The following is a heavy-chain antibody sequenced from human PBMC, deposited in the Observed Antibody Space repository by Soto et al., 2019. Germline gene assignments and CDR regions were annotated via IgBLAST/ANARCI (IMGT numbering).Heavy chain of an antibody. V-gene: IGHV3-74*01. Sequence: PGGSLRLSCAASAFTFKNHWMHWVRQVPGKGPMWVSRINGDGSFTSYADAVKGRFTISRDNAKNTLSLQKNSLRVNDSAVYYCAREIYDDYDSSGFDHWGQGTLVTVSS. D-gene: IGHD3-22*01. J-gene: IGHJ4*02. CDR3: AREIYDDYDSSGFDH. CDR2: INGDGSFT. CDR1: AFTFKNHW.